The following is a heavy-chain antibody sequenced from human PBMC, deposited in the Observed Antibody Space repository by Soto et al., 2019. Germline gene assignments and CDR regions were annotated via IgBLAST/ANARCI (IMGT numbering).Heavy chain of an antibody. D-gene: IGHD2-2*01. V-gene: IGHV1-69*13. Sequence: ASVKVSCKASGGTFSSYAISWVRQAPGQGLEWMGGIIPIFGTANYAQKFQGRVTITADESTSTAYMELSSLRSEDTAVYYCARSDVRGYCSSTSCLYIWFDPWGQGTLVTVS. CDR1: GGTFSSYA. CDR2: IIPIFGTA. CDR3: ARSDVRGYCSSTSCLYIWFDP. J-gene: IGHJ5*02.